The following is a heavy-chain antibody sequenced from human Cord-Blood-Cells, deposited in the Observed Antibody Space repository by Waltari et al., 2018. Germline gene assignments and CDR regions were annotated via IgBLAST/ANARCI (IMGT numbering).Heavy chain of an antibody. Sequence: EVQLVESGGGLVQPGGSLRLSCSASGFPFSSYAIHWVRQAPGKGLEYVSAISSNGGSTYYADSVKGRFTISRDNSKNTLYLQMSSLRAEDTAVYYCVKSLHLDRFGDYWGQGTLVTVSS. CDR1: GFPFSSYA. J-gene: IGHJ4*02. CDR3: VKSLHLDRFGDY. D-gene: IGHD3-10*01. CDR2: ISSNGGST. V-gene: IGHV3-64D*09.